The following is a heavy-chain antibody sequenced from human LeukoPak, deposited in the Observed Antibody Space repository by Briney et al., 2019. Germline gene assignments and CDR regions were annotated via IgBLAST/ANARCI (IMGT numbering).Heavy chain of an antibody. V-gene: IGHV3-23*01. CDR3: TTLWDSSSWYRTDV. J-gene: IGHJ6*02. CDR2: ISSSGSNT. Sequence: GGSLRLSCTASEFTYGMNWVRQAPGKGLECVSSISSSGSNTYYADSVKGRFTISRDNSKNTLHLQMNSLRAEDTAVYYCTTLWDSSSWYRTDVWGQGTTVTVSS. CDR1: EFTYG. D-gene: IGHD6-13*01.